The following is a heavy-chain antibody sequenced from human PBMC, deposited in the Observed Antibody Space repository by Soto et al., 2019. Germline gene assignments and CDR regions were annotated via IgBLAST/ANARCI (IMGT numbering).Heavy chain of an antibody. CDR3: ARESAALNWCEP. CDR2: ISSSSSTI. CDR1: GFTFSSYS. Sequence: EVQLVESGGGLVQPGGSLRLSCAASGFTFSSYSMNWVRQAPGKGLEWVSYISSSSSTIYYADSVKGRFTISRDNAKKSLYRRMSSLRDEDPAVHDCARESAALNWCEPWGQGTLVTVSS. V-gene: IGHV3-48*02. J-gene: IGHJ5*02. D-gene: IGHD2-2*01.